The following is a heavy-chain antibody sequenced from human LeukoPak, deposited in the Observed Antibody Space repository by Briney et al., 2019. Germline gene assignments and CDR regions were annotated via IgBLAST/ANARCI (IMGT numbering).Heavy chain of an antibody. J-gene: IGHJ4*02. CDR3: ARRSTYGSGTNYLFDY. V-gene: IGHV5-51*01. CDR1: GYSFPIYW. Sequence: GESLKISCKGSGYSFPIYWIAWVRQMPGRGLEWMGIIYPGDSDTRYSPSFQGQITISADKSISTAYLQWSSLKASDTAMYYCARRSTYGSGTNYLFDYWGQGTLVTVSS. CDR2: IYPGDSDT. D-gene: IGHD3-10*01.